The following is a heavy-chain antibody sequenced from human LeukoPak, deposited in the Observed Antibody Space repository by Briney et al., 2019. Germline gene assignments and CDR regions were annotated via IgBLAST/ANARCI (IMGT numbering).Heavy chain of an antibody. CDR3: ASRHDYGDYDSGLYFDY. V-gene: IGHV3-53*01. CDR2: IYSGGST. J-gene: IGHJ4*02. CDR1: GFTVSSNY. D-gene: IGHD4-17*01. Sequence: PGGSLRLSCAASGFTVSSNYMSWVRQAPGKGLEWVSVIYSGGSTYYADSVKGRFTISRDNSKNTLYLQMNSLRAEDTAVYYCASRHDYGDYDSGLYFDYWGQGTLVTVSS.